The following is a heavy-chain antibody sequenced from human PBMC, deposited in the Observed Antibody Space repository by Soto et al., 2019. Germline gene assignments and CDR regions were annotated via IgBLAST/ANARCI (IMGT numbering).Heavy chain of an antibody. CDR3: VRRVSGIYAY. V-gene: IGHV3-64*01. J-gene: IGHJ4*02. D-gene: IGHD3-10*01. CDR2: ISSNGGTT. CDR1: GFTFSSYD. Sequence: EVQLAESGGGMVQPGGSLRLSCVASGFTFSSYDMHWVRQAPGKGLEYVSSISSNGGTTFYGNSVKGRFTISRDNSKNTLYLLMGSLRAEDMAVYYCVRRVSGIYAYWGQGTLVTVSS.